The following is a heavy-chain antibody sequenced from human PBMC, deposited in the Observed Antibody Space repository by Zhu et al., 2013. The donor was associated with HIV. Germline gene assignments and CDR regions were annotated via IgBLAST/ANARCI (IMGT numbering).Heavy chain of an antibody. CDR3: ARGAIVLVVYDHYFDY. CDR2: IYYSGST. CDR1: GGSISSGGYY. J-gene: IGHJ4*02. V-gene: IGHV4-31*03. D-gene: IGHD2-8*02. Sequence: QVQLQESGPGLVKPSQTLSLTCTVSGGSISSGGYYWSWIRQHPGKGLEWIGYIYYSGSTYYNPSLKSRVTISVDTSKNQFSLKLSSVTAADTAVYYCARGAIVLVVYDHYFDYWGQGTLVTVSS.